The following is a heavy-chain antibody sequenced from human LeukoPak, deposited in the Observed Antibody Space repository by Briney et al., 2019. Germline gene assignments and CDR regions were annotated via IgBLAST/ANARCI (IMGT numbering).Heavy chain of an antibody. V-gene: IGHV1-8*03. CDR3: ARTTSFTASGYDY. D-gene: IGHD6-25*01. J-gene: IGHJ4*02. CDR1: GYTFTNYH. CDR2: MNPNNGDS. Sequence: ASEKVSCKASGYTFTNYHINWGRQATGQGLEWVGWMNPNNGDSGYAQKFQGRVTITRDTSISTSYMELRSLISDDTAVYFCARTTSFTASGYDYWGQGTLVTVSS.